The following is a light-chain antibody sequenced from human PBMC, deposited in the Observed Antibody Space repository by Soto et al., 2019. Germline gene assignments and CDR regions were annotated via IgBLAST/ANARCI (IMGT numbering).Light chain of an antibody. CDR2: GAS. CDR3: QQRIT. V-gene: IGKV3-20*01. J-gene: IGKJ3*01. CDR1: QSVSSSY. Sequence: ILMTQSPSTLSVSPVERATLSCRASQSVSSSYLAWYQQKPGQAPRLLIYGASSRATGIPDRFSGSGSGTDFTLTITRLEPEDFAVYYCQQRITFGPGTKVDI.